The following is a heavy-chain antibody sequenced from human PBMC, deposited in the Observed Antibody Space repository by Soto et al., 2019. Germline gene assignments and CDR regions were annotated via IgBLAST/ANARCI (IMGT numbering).Heavy chain of an antibody. J-gene: IGHJ6*02. D-gene: IGHD3-10*01. V-gene: IGHV1-3*05. CDR1: GYTFTNYA. CDR3: ARRGDGLDV. CDR2: INVGNGNT. Sequence: QVQLVQSGAEEKKPGASVKVSCKASGYTFTNYAIHWVRQAPGQRLEWMGWINVGNGNTKYSQKCQGRVTFTRDTSASTADMELSSLRSEDTAVYYCARRGDGLDVWGQGTTVTVYS.